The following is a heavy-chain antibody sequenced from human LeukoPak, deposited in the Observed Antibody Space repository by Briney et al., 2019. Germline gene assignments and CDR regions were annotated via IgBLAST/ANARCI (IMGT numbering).Heavy chain of an antibody. J-gene: IGHJ4*02. CDR1: GGTFSSYA. CDR3: ARDQGGYSSSRGFDY. V-gene: IGHV1-69*13. CDR2: IIPIFGTA. Sequence: ASEKVSCKASGGTFSSYAISWVRQAPGQGLEWMGGIIPIFGTANYAQKFQGRVTITADESTSTAYMELSSLSSEATAVYYCARDQGGYSSSRGFDYWGQGTLVTVSS. D-gene: IGHD6-6*01.